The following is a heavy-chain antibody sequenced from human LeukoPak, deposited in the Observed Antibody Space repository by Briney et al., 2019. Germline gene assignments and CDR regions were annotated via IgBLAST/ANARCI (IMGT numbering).Heavy chain of an antibody. V-gene: IGHV1-3*01. D-gene: IGHD3-10*01. J-gene: IGHJ4*02. CDR3: ARGSYFYGSGSFMGSDY. Sequence: ASVKVSCNASGYTSTNYAIHWVRQAPGQRLEWMGWINAGNGNTEYSQNLQDRVTITRDTSATTAYMELSSLRSEDTAVYYCARGSYFYGSGSFMGSDYWGQGTLVTVSS. CDR2: INAGNGNT. CDR1: GYTSTNYA.